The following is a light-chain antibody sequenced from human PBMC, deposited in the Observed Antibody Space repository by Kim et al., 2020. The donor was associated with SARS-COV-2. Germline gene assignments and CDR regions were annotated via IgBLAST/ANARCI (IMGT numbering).Light chain of an antibody. J-gene: IGLJ2*01. V-gene: IGLV2-14*03. CDR2: DVT. CDR1: SSDVGGYDY. CDR3: SSYTGSGTLV. Sequence: GQSITVSCTGTSSDVGGYDYVSWYQQYPGKAPKLMIYDVTNRPSGVSNRFSGSKSGNMASLTISGLQAEDEADYYCSSYTGSGTLVFGGGTKLTVL.